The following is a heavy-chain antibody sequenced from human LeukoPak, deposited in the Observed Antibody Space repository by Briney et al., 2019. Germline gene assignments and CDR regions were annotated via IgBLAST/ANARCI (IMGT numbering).Heavy chain of an antibody. J-gene: IGHJ6*02. Sequence: GGSLRLYCAASGFTFSSYWMRWVRQAPGKGLEGVANIKQDGSEKYYVDSVKGRFTISRDNAKNSLYLQMNSLRAEDTAVYYCAREPVLYYYYYYGMDVWGQGTTVTVSS. V-gene: IGHV3-7*01. CDR1: GFTFSSYW. CDR2: IKQDGSEK. CDR3: AREPVLYYYYYYGMDV.